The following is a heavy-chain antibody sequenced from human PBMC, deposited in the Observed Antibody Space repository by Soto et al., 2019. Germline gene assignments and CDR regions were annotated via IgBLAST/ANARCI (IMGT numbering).Heavy chain of an antibody. Sequence: GGSLRLSCAASGFTFSSYAMHWVRQAPGKGLEWVAVISYDGSNKYYADSVKGRFTISRDNSKNTLYLQMNSLRAEDTAVYYCARGPFVRVVEWLFIFDYWGQGTLVTVSS. CDR2: ISYDGSNK. J-gene: IGHJ4*02. D-gene: IGHD3-3*01. CDR3: ARGPFVRVVEWLFIFDY. CDR1: GFTFSSYA. V-gene: IGHV3-30-3*01.